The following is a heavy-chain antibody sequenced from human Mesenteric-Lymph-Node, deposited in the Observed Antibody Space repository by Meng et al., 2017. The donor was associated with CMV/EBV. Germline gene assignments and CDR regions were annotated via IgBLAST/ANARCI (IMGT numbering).Heavy chain of an antibody. CDR1: SGSGSSGNFY. D-gene: IGHD2-2*01. Sequence: SETLSLTCSVSSGSGSSGNFYWSWIRQPPGKGLEWIGFIYYTGTTTYNPSLKSRVTISADTSKKQFSLKLRSVTAADTAVYYCARGRIVVVPAQEQFLRYYYYYYGMDVWGQGTTVTVSS. CDR3: ARGRIVVVPAQEQFLRYYYYYYGMDV. J-gene: IGHJ6*02. V-gene: IGHV4-61*01. CDR2: IYYTGTT.